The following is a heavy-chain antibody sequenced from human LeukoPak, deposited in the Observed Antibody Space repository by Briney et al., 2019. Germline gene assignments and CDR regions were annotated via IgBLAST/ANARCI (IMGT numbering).Heavy chain of an antibody. D-gene: IGHD6-13*01. Sequence: ASGKLSFKSSGYTFTSYDINWVRQAPGQGQGWKGWMNPNSGNTGYAQKFQGRVTMTRNTSISTAYMELSSLRSEDTAVHYCARGRIAALSGGGVFDYWGQGTLVTVSS. V-gene: IGHV1-8*01. J-gene: IGHJ4*02. CDR1: GYTFTSYD. CDR2: MNPNSGNT. CDR3: ARGRIAALSGGGVFDY.